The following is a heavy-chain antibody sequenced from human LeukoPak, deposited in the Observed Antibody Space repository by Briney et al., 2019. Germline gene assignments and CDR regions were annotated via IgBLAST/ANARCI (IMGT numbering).Heavy chain of an antibody. CDR3: ARSREGLAIAAAARSDRDY. CDR1: GYTFTSYY. J-gene: IGHJ4*02. D-gene: IGHD6-13*01. V-gene: IGHV1-46*01. Sequence: ASVKVSCKASGYTFTSYYMHWVRQAPGQGLEWMGIINPSGGSTSYAQKFQGRVTMTRDMSTSTVYMELSSLRSEDTAVYYCARSREGLAIAAAARSDRDYWGQGTLVTVSS. CDR2: INPSGGST.